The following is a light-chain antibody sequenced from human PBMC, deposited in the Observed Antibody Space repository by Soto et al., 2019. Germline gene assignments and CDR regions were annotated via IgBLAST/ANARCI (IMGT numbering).Light chain of an antibody. V-gene: IGKV1-6*01. J-gene: IGKJ1*01. CDR1: QGIRND. CDR2: AAS. CDR3: LQDSNYPWT. Sequence: AIQMTQSPSSLSASVRDRVTITCRASQGIRNDLGWYQQKPGKAPKLLIYAASSLQSGVPSRFSGSGSGTDFTLTISRLQPEDFATYYCLQDSNYPWTFGQGTKVEIK.